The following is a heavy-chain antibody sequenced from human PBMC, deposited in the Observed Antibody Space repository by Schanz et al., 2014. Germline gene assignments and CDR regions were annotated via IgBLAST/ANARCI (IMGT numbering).Heavy chain of an antibody. V-gene: IGHV1-2*04. CDR1: RSTFSSYT. J-gene: IGHJ2*01. Sequence: QVQLVQSEAEVKKPGSSVKVSCKASRSTFSSYTISWVRQAPGQGLEWMGWINPNSGDTNYAQKFQGWVTMTRDTSISTAYMEVSRLKSDDTAVYYCARLSVADRPHVNYWYFDLWGRGTLVTVSS. CDR2: INPNSGDT. D-gene: IGHD6-19*01. CDR3: ARLSVADRPHVNYWYFDL.